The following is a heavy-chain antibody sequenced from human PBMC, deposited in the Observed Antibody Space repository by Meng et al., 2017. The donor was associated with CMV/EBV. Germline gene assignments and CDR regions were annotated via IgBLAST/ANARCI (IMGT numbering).Heavy chain of an antibody. CDR2: ISSSGSTI. CDR3: ARQYSGLTREIDY. Sequence: GESLKISCAASGFIFSSYEMNWVRQAPGKGLEWVSYISSSGSTIYYADSVKGRFTISRDNAKNSLYLQMNSLRAEDTAVYYCARQYSGLTREIDYWGQGTRVTVSS. CDR1: GFIFSSYE. J-gene: IGHJ4*02. D-gene: IGHD5-12*01. V-gene: IGHV3-48*03.